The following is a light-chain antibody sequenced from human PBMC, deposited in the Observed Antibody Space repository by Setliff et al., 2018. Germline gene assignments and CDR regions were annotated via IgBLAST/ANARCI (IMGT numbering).Light chain of an antibody. V-gene: IGLV2-14*01. Sequence: QSVLTQPASVSVSYGESITISCTGTSSDVGAFNSVSWYQQHPGKAPNLILYGVINRPSGISSRFSGSKSGNTASLTVSGLQAEDEADYYCTSYAGSNNYVFGTGTKVTVL. CDR1: SSDVGAFNS. J-gene: IGLJ1*01. CDR3: TSYAGSNNYV. CDR2: GVI.